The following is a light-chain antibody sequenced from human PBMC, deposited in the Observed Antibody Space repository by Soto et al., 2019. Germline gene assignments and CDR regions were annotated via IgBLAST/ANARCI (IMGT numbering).Light chain of an antibody. CDR3: QQRSNWPPT. J-gene: IGKJ5*01. Sequence: IVLTQSPATLSLSPGERATLYCRAGQSVSSYLAWYQQKPGQAPRLLIYDASNRATGIPARFSGSGSGTDFTLTISSLEPEDFAVYYCQQRSNWPPTFGQGTRLEIK. CDR1: QSVSSY. CDR2: DAS. V-gene: IGKV3-11*01.